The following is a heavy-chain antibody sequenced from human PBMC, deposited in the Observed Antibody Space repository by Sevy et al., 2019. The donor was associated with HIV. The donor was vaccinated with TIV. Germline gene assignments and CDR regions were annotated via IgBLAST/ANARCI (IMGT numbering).Heavy chain of an antibody. J-gene: IGHJ6*02. CDR2: ISGSGRST. Sequence: GGSLRLSCAASGFTFSTYAMSWVRQAPGKGLEWVSGISGSGRSTYYADSLKGRFTIFRDNSKNTLSLQMNSLRAEDTAVYYCAKGDRTFYGLDVWGQGTTVTVSS. CDR1: GFTFSTYA. V-gene: IGHV3-23*01. CDR3: AKGDRTFYGLDV. D-gene: IGHD2-15*01.